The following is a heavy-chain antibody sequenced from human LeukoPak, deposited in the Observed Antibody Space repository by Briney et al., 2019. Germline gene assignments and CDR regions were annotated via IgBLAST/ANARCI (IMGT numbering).Heavy chain of an antibody. Sequence: SQTLSLTWTVSGGSISSGSYYWSWIRQPAGKGLEWIGRIYTSGSTNYNPSLKSRVTISVDTSKNQFSLKLSSVTAADTAVYYCARDGTYYYDSSGPPTNFDIWGQGTMVTVSS. D-gene: IGHD3-22*01. CDR2: IYTSGST. CDR3: ARDGTYYYDSSGPPTNFDI. V-gene: IGHV4-61*02. CDR1: GGSISSGSYY. J-gene: IGHJ3*02.